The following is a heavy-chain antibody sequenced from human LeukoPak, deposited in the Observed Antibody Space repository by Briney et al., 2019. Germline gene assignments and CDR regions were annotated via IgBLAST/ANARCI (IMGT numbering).Heavy chain of an antibody. CDR1: GFTYDDYG. J-gene: IGHJ5*02. V-gene: IGHV3-20*04. CDR2: INWSGGST. CDR3: APKGDYSDRLTNAPS. Sequence: GGSLRLSCAASGFTYDDYGMSWVGQAPGKGLEGVSGINWSGGSTVYADAVKGRFTISRDNVKNSLYLQMNSLRVEDTALYYCAPKGDYSDRLTNAPSWGRGTLVTVSS. D-gene: IGHD3-22*01.